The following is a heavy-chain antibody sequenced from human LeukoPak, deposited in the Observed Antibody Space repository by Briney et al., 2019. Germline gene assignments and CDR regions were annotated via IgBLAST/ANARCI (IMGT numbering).Heavy chain of an antibody. D-gene: IGHD2-15*01. J-gene: IGHJ6*02. CDR1: GFTFSSYA. CDR2: ISGSGGST. V-gene: IGHV3-23*01. CDR3: AKALGYCSGGSCWYGMDV. Sequence: GGPLRLSCAASGFTFSSYAMSWVRQAPGKGLEWVSAISGSGGSTYYADSVKGQFTISRDNSKNTLYLQMNSLRAEDTAVYYCAKALGYCSGGSCWYGMDVWGQGTTVTVSS.